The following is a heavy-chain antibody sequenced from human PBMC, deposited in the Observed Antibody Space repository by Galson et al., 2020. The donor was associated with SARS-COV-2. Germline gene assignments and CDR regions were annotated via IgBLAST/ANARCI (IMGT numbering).Heavy chain of an antibody. V-gene: IGHV4-61*01. CDR3: AKSSPTSWWEGRPGAFDI. CDR1: GGSVSSNSYY. CDR2: IYYIGST. Sequence: SQTLSLTCAVSGGSVSSNSYYWNWIRQPPGKGLEWIGYIYYIGSTKYNPSLKSRVTISADTSKNQFSLELSSVTAADTAMYYCAKSSPTSWWEGRPGAFDIWGQGTMVTVSS. D-gene: IGHD1-26*01. J-gene: IGHJ3*02.